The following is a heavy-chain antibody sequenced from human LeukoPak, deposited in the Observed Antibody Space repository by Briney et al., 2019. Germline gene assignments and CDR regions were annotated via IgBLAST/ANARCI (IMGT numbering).Heavy chain of an antibody. Sequence: QSGGSLRLSCAASGFTFSSYWMSWVRQAPGKGLEWVANIKQDGSEKYYVDSVKGRFTISRDNAKNSLYLQMNSLRAEDTAVYYCARDQVRGYEDAFDIWGQGTMVTVSS. CDR2: IKQDGSEK. V-gene: IGHV3-7*01. CDR1: GFTFSSYW. D-gene: IGHD5-12*01. J-gene: IGHJ3*02. CDR3: ARDQVRGYEDAFDI.